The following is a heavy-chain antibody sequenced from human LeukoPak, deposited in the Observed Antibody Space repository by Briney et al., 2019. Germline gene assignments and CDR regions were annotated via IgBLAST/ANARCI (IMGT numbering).Heavy chain of an antibody. V-gene: IGHV3-30-3*01. D-gene: IGHD2-2*01. CDR3: ARPPNSSTSL. Sequence: PGGSLRLSCAASGFTFSSYAMHWVRQAPGKGLEWVAVISYDGSNKYYADSVKGRFTISRDNSKNTLYLQMNSLRAEDTAVYYCARPPNSSTSLWGQGTLVTVSS. J-gene: IGHJ4*02. CDR2: ISYDGSNK. CDR1: GFTFSSYA.